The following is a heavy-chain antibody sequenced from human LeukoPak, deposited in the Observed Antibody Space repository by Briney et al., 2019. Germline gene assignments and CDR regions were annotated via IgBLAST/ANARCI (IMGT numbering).Heavy chain of an antibody. V-gene: IGHV3-66*01. CDR1: GFTVSSNY. CDR3: ARVGSSGFGAFDI. J-gene: IGHJ3*02. D-gene: IGHD6-19*01. CDR2: IYSGGRT. Sequence: GGSLRLSCEVSGFTVSSNYMSWVRRAPGKGLEWVSVIYSGGRTHYADSVKGRFTISRDNSKNPLYLQMNSLRAEDTAVYYCARVGSSGFGAFDIWGQGTMVTVSS.